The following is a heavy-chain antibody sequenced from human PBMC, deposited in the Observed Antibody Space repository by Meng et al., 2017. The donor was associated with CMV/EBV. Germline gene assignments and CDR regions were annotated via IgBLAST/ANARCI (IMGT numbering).Heavy chain of an antibody. V-gene: IGHV4-39*07. CDR1: GGSLSSSSYY. D-gene: IGHD4-23*01. CDR3: ARDPSLRWIDY. Sequence: QLQLQESGPGLVKPSEPLSLTCTVSGGSLSSSSYYWGWSRQPPGKGLEWIGSIYYSGSTYYNPSLKGRVTISVDTSKNQFSLKLSSVTAADTAVYYCARDPSLRWIDYWGQGTLVTVSS. J-gene: IGHJ4*02. CDR2: IYYSGST.